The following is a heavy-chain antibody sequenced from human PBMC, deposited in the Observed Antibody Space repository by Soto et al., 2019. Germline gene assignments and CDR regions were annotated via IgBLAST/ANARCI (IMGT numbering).Heavy chain of an antibody. CDR3: AKERCSSTSCYDYFDY. J-gene: IGHJ4*02. CDR1: GFTFSSYW. CDR2: INGGGSST. Sequence: GGSLRLSCAASGFTFSSYWMHWVRQAPGKGLVWVSRINGGGSSTSYADSVKGRFTISRDNSKNTLYLQMNSLRAEDTAVYYCAKERCSSTSCYDYFDYWGQGTLVTVSS. D-gene: IGHD2-2*01. V-gene: IGHV3-74*01.